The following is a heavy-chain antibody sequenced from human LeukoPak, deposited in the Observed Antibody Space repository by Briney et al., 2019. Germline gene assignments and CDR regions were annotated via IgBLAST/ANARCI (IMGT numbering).Heavy chain of an antibody. CDR1: GFTFTNYA. Sequence: GGSLRLSCAASGFTFTNYAMSWVRQAPGKGLEWVSGIRGSGSRTYYADSVKGRFTISRDNSKNTVYLQMNSLRAENTAVYYCAKEEGDYGSGSHFVVYWGQGTLVTVSS. V-gene: IGHV3-23*01. CDR2: IRGSGSRT. CDR3: AKEEGDYGSGSHFVVY. J-gene: IGHJ4*02. D-gene: IGHD3-10*01.